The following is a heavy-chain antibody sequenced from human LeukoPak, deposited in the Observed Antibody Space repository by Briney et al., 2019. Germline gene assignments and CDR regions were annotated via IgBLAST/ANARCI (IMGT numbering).Heavy chain of an antibody. Sequence: SETLSLTCTVSGYSISSGYYWGWIRQPPGKGLEWIGSIYYSGNTYYNPSLKSRVTISVDTSKNQFSLRLRSMTAADTAVYYCARAQQLADWGQGTLVTVSS. CDR3: ARAQQLAD. CDR2: IYYSGNT. CDR1: GYSISSGYY. V-gene: IGHV4-38-2*02. J-gene: IGHJ4*02. D-gene: IGHD6-13*01.